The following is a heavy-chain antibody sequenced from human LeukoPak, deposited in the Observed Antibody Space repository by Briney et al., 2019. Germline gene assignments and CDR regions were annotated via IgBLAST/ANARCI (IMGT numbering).Heavy chain of an antibody. D-gene: IGHD6-13*01. J-gene: IGHJ5*02. CDR2: IFYNEGT. CDR1: SGSFRTYY. Sequence: SETLSLTCTVSSGSFRTYYWSWIRQPPGKGLEWIGYIFYNEGTSYNPSLKSRVPISVDTSKNQFSLKLSSVTAADTAVYYCARDSYSSSWYENWFDPWGQGTLVTVSS. V-gene: IGHV4-59*12. CDR3: ARDSYSSSWYENWFDP.